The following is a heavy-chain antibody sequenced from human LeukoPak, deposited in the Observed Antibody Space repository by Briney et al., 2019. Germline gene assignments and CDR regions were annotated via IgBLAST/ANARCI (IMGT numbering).Heavy chain of an antibody. Sequence: GGSLRLSCAASGFTFSSYSMNWVRQAPGKGLEWVSYISSSSSTIYYADSVKGRFTISRDNAKNSLYLQMNSLRAEDTAVYYCARDRYCSGGSCYHLFDYWGQGTLVTVSS. V-gene: IGHV3-48*04. CDR1: GFTFSSYS. CDR2: ISSSSSTI. D-gene: IGHD2-15*01. J-gene: IGHJ4*02. CDR3: ARDRYCSGGSCYHLFDY.